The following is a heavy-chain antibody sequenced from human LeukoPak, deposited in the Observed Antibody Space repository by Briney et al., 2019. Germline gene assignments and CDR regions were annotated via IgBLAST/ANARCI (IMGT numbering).Heavy chain of an antibody. D-gene: IGHD2-2*01. CDR3: ARDLREYCSSTSCPNWYFDP. J-gene: IGHJ2*01. CDR2: ISSSSSHI. Sequence: GGSLRLSCAASAFTFSSYNMNWVRQAPGKGREWVSSISSSSSHIYYADSVKVRFTIPRDNAKHSLYLQMNSLRAEDTAVYYCARDLREYCSSTSCPNWYFDPWGRGTLVTVSS. V-gene: IGHV3-21*01. CDR1: AFTFSSYN.